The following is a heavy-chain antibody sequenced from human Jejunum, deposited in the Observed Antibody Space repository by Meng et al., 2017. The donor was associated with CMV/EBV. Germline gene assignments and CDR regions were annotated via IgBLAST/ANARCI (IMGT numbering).Heavy chain of an antibody. V-gene: IGHV1-8*01. CDR3: ARAPRGYSFY. D-gene: IGHD5-18*01. CDR2: MNPNSGDT. J-gene: IGHJ4*02. Sequence: CKASVYSFISYDSSWVRQATGQGLEWMGWMNPNSGDTGYAQKFQGRVTMTRNTSISTAYMELSRLTSEDTAMYYCARAPRGYSFYWGQGTLVTVSS. CDR1: VYSFISYD.